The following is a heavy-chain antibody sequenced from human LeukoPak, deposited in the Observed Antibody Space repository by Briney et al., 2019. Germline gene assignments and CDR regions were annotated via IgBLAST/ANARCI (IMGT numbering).Heavy chain of an antibody. CDR2: IYHSGST. CDR3: ARGAVPAAMGGADI. V-gene: IGHV4-38-2*02. D-gene: IGHD2-2*01. Sequence: SETLSLTCTVSGYSISSGYYWGWIRQPPGKGLEWIGSIYHSGSTYYNPSLKSRVTISVDTSKNQFSLKLSSVTAADTAVYYCARGAVPAAMGGADIWGQGTMVTVSS. CDR1: GYSISSGYY. J-gene: IGHJ3*02.